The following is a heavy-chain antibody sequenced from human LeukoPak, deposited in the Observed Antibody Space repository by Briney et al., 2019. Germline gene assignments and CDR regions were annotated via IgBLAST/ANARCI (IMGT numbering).Heavy chain of an antibody. Sequence: ASVKVSCKASGGTFSSYAISWVRQAPGQGLEWMGGIIPIFGTANYAQKFQGRVTITADESTSTAYMELSSLRSEDTAVYYCARAYQLGYGSFDYWGQGTLVTVSS. CDR3: ARAYQLGYGSFDY. CDR2: IIPIFGTA. CDR1: GGTFSSYA. J-gene: IGHJ4*02. V-gene: IGHV1-69*13. D-gene: IGHD2-2*01.